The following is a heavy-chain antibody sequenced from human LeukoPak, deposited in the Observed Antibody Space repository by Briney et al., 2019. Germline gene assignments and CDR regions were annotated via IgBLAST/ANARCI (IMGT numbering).Heavy chain of an antibody. CDR3: ARRIAAAGLYFDY. D-gene: IGHD6-13*01. V-gene: IGHV3-48*04. CDR1: GFTFSSYS. J-gene: IGHJ4*02. CDR2: ISSSSSTI. Sequence: GGSLRLSCAASGFTFSSYSMNWVRQAPGKGLEWVSYISSSSSTIYYADSVKGRFTISRDNAKNSLYLQMNSLRAEDTAVYYCARRIAAAGLYFDYWGQGTLVTVSS.